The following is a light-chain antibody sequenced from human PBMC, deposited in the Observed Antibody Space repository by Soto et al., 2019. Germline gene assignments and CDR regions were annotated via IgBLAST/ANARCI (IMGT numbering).Light chain of an antibody. CDR3: MEALQTPRT. Sequence: DIVMTQSPLSLPVTPGEPASISCRSSQSLLHRNGYNYLDWYLQKPGQSPQLLIYLGSGRASGVPDRFSGSGSGTDFTLKISRVEAEDVGVYYCMEALQTPRTFGQGTKVEIK. CDR1: QSLLHRNGYNY. J-gene: IGKJ1*01. V-gene: IGKV2-28*01. CDR2: LGS.